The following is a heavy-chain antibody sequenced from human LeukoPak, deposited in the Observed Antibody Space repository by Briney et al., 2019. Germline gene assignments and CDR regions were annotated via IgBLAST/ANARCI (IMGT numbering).Heavy chain of an antibody. J-gene: IGHJ6*02. V-gene: IGHV3-53*01. Sequence: GGSLRLSCAASGFTVSSNYMSWVRQAPGKGLEWVSVIYSGGSTYYSDSVKGRFTISRDNSKNTLYLQMNSLRAEDTAVYYCARDRVRGVQRPYGMDVWGQGTTVTVSS. CDR2: IYSGGST. D-gene: IGHD3-10*01. CDR1: GFTVSSNY. CDR3: ARDRVRGVQRPYGMDV.